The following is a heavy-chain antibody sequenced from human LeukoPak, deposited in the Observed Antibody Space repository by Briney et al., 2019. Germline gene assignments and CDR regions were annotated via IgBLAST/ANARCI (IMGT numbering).Heavy chain of an antibody. Sequence: GGSLRLSCAVSGFNVSDYYMSWIRQAPGKGLEWVSYVSSSGSTIYYADSVKGRFTISRDNAKNSLYLQMNSLRAEDTAVYYCARDFTVFDYWGQGTLVTVSS. V-gene: IGHV3-11*01. CDR1: GFNVSDYY. D-gene: IGHD4-17*01. CDR2: VSSSGSTI. CDR3: ARDFTVFDY. J-gene: IGHJ4*02.